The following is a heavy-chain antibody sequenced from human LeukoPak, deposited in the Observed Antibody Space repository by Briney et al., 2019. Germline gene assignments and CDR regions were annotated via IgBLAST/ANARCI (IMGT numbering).Heavy chain of an antibody. D-gene: IGHD3-10*01. Sequence: ASVKVSCKVSGYTLTELSMHWVRQAPGKGLEWMGGFDPEDGETIYAQKFQGRVTMTEDTSTDTAYVELSSLRSEDTAVYYCATVPTGGYDGSGSLDYWGQGTLVTVSS. CDR2: FDPEDGET. V-gene: IGHV1-24*01. CDR1: GYTLTELS. J-gene: IGHJ4*02. CDR3: ATVPTGGYDGSGSLDY.